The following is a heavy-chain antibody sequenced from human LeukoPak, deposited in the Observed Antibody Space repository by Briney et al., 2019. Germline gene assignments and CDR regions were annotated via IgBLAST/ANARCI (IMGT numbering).Heavy chain of an antibody. D-gene: IGHD3-3*01. Sequence: SETLSLTCTVSGGSISSGAFYWSWIRQPPGKGLEWIGYIYYSGSTYYNPSLKSRVTISVDTSKNQFSLKLSSVTAADTAVYYCARGATIFEYFDYWGQGTLVTVSS. CDR3: ARGATIFEYFDY. J-gene: IGHJ4*02. CDR1: GGSISSGAFY. V-gene: IGHV4-30-4*01. CDR2: IYYSGST.